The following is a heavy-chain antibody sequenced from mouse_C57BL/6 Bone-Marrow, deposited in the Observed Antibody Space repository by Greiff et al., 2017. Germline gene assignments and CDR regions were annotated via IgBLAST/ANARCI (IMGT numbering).Heavy chain of an antibody. J-gene: IGHJ1*03. CDR3: ARCGKGWYFDV. D-gene: IGHD1-1*02. CDR2: INYDGSST. V-gene: IGHV5-16*01. CDR1: GFTFSDYC. Sequence: EVHLVESEGGLVQPGSSMNLSCTASGFTFSDYCMAWVRQVPEKGLEWVANINYDGSSTYYLDSLKSRFIISRDNAKNILYLQMSSLKSEDTATYYCARCGKGWYFDVWGTGTTVTVSS.